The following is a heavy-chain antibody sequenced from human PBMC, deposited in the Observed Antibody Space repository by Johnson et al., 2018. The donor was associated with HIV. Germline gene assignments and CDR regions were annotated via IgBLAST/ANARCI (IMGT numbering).Heavy chain of an antibody. Sequence: MLLVESGGGLVQPGGSLRLSCKASGLSFDSYSMSWVRQAPGKGLELVSGIIPSGTGTHYADSVEGRFTISRDNSRNTVYLQMNSLTVGETALYYCARDVRWLPDAFDIWGQGTMVTVSS. D-gene: IGHD5-24*01. CDR3: ARDVRWLPDAFDI. V-gene: IGHV3-23*04. CDR1: GLSFDSYS. CDR2: IIPSGTGT. J-gene: IGHJ3*02.